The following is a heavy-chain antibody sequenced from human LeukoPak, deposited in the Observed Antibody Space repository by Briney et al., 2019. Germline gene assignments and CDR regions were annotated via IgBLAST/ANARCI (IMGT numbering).Heavy chain of an antibody. CDR2: ISYDGSNK. J-gene: IGHJ6*02. V-gene: IGHV3-30-3*01. CDR1: GFTFSSYA. D-gene: IGHD7-27*01. Sequence: GRSLRLSCAASGFTFSSYAMHWVRQAPGKGLEWVAVISYDGSNKYNADSVKGRFTISRDNSNNTLYLQMNSLRAEDTAVYYCARDLVNWARSIYAMDVWGQGTTVIVSS. CDR3: ARDLVNWARSIYAMDV.